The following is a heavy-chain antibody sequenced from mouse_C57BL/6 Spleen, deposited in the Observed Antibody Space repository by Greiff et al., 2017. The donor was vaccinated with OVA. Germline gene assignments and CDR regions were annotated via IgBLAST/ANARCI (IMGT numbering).Heavy chain of an antibody. Sequence: QVHVKQSGAELARPGASVKLSCKASGYTFTSYGISWVKQRTGQGLEWIGEIYPRSGNTYYNEKFKGKATLTADKSSSTAYMELRSLTSEDSAVYFCARDDYEGAWFAYWGQGTLVTVSA. D-gene: IGHD2-4*01. CDR3: ARDDYEGAWFAY. CDR2: IYPRSGNT. J-gene: IGHJ3*01. V-gene: IGHV1-81*01. CDR1: GYTFTSYG.